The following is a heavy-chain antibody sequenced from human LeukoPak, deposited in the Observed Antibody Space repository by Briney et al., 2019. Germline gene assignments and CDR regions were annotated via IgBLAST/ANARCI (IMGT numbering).Heavy chain of an antibody. CDR2: IYYSGST. V-gene: IGHV4-39*01. J-gene: IGHJ4*02. Sequence: KASETLSLTCTVSGGSISSSSYYWGWIRQPPGKGLGWIGSIYYSGSTYYNPSLKSRVTISVDTSKNQFSLKLSSVTAADTAVYYCARLVVVPAAIVDYWGQGTLVTVSS. D-gene: IGHD2-2*02. CDR3: ARLVVVPAAIVDY. CDR1: GGSISSSSYY.